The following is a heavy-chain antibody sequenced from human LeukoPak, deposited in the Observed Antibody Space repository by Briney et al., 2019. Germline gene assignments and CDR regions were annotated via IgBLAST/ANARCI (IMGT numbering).Heavy chain of an antibody. V-gene: IGHV3-30*02. Sequence: GGSLRLSCAASGFTLSTYGMHWVRQAPGKGLEWVSFIRYDGSNKYYADSVKGRFTISRDNSKNTLYLQMNSLRAEDTAVYYCAKGYDILTGGQGTLVTVSS. CDR2: IRYDGSNK. J-gene: IGHJ4*02. D-gene: IGHD3-9*01. CDR3: AKGYDILT. CDR1: GFTLSTYG.